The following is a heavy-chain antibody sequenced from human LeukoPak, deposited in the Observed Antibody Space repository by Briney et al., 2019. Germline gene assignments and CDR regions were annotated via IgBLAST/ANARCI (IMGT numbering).Heavy chain of an antibody. V-gene: IGHV3-43*02. Sequence: GRSLRLSCAASGFTFDDYAMHWVRQAPGKGLEWVSLISGDGGSTYYADSVKGRFTISRDNSKNSLYLQMNSLRTEDTALYYCAKDSRYDFWSGYYTGLDVWGKGTTVTVSS. CDR1: GFTFDDYA. J-gene: IGHJ6*04. CDR3: AKDSRYDFWSGYYTGLDV. CDR2: ISGDGGST. D-gene: IGHD3-3*01.